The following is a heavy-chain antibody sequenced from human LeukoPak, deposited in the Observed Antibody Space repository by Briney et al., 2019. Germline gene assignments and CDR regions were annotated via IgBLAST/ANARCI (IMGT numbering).Heavy chain of an antibody. CDR3: ARVVLWIGSDWFDP. Sequence: SETLSLTCTVSGGSISSSNYYWGWIRQPPGKGLEWIGGIYYSGSTYYNPSLRSRVTISVDTSKNQFSLELSSVTAADTAVYYCARVVLWIGSDWFDPWGQGTLVTVSS. D-gene: IGHD3-10*01. J-gene: IGHJ5*02. V-gene: IGHV4-39*07. CDR2: IYYSGST. CDR1: GGSISSSNYY.